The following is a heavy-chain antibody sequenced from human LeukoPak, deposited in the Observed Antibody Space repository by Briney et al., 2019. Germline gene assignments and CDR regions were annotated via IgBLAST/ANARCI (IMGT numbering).Heavy chain of an antibody. CDR2: IFASGST. Sequence: SETLSLTCTVSGGSISSYQWSWIRQPAGKGLEWIGRIFASGSTNYNPSLKSRVTMSVDTSKNQFSLKLISVTAADTAVYYCARDGSSWPFFDSWGQGTLVTVSS. V-gene: IGHV4-4*07. CDR1: GGSISSYQ. D-gene: IGHD6-13*01. J-gene: IGHJ4*02. CDR3: ARDGSSWPFFDS.